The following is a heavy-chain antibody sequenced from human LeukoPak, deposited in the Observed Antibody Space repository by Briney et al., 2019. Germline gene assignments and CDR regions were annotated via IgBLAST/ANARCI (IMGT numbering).Heavy chain of an antibody. V-gene: IGHV5-51*01. J-gene: IGHJ4*02. D-gene: IGHD6-6*01. CDR2: IYPGDSDT. CDR3: ARQLTSARPFDY. CDR1: GYIFTSYW. Sequence: GESLKISCQASGYIFTSYWIGWVRPMPGKGLEWMGIIYPGDSDTRYSPSFQGQVTISADKSISTAYLQWSSLKASDTAMFYCARQLTSARPFDYWGQGTLVTVSS.